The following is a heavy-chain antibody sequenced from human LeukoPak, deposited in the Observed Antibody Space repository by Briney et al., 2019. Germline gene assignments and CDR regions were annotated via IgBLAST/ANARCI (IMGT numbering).Heavy chain of an antibody. CDR2: ISGSGGST. D-gene: IGHD3-10*01. Sequence: PGGSLRLSCAASRFSFSSYAMSWVRQAPGKGLEWVSAISGSGGSTYYADSVKGRFTISRDNSKNTLYLQMNSLRAEDTAVYYCAGERKRGKLLWSHTTYYFDYWGQGTLVTVSS. CDR3: AGERKRGKLLWSHTTYYFDY. J-gene: IGHJ4*02. V-gene: IGHV3-23*01. CDR1: RFSFSSYA.